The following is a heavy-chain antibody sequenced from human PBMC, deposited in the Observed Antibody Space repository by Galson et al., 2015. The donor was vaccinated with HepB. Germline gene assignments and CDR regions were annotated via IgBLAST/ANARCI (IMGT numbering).Heavy chain of an antibody. D-gene: IGHD3-22*01. J-gene: IGHJ3*02. V-gene: IGHV1-3*01. CDR3: ARAYTYDSSGYSITLTPKNAFDI. CDR2: INAGNGNT. Sequence: QSGAEVKKPGESLRISCKASGYTFTSYAMHWVRQAPGQRLEWMGWINAGNGNTKYSQKFQGRVTITRDTSASTAYMELSSLRSEDTAVYYCARAYTYDSSGYSITLTPKNAFDIWAKGQWSPSLQ. CDR1: GYTFTSYA.